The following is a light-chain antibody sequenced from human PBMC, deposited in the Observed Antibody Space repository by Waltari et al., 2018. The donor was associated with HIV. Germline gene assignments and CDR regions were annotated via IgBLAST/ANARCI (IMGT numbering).Light chain of an antibody. V-gene: IGKV1-12*01. Sequence: IQMTQSPSPVSASVGDRVNISCRASQRIGTWLAWYQQKPGKAPKLLIFATSSLHSGVPSRFSGSGSGTDFTLTISSLQPEDSATYFCHQANSFPYTFGLGT. CDR2: ATS. J-gene: IGKJ2*01. CDR1: QRIGTW. CDR3: HQANSFPYT.